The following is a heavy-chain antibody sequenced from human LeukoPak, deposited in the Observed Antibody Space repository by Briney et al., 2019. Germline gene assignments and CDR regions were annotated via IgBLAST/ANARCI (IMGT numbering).Heavy chain of an antibody. CDR1: GDSVSTTNW. Sequence: SGTLSLTCAVSGDSVSTTNWWTWVRQTPGKGLEWIGEIYHTGNTNYNPSLRSRVNMSVDKPNNQFSLTLTSVTAADTAVYYCARERWGVVAASTYYYFYIDVWGKGTTVTISS. D-gene: IGHD2-15*01. CDR3: ARERWGVVAASTYYYFYIDV. J-gene: IGHJ6*03. V-gene: IGHV4-4*02. CDR2: IYHTGNT.